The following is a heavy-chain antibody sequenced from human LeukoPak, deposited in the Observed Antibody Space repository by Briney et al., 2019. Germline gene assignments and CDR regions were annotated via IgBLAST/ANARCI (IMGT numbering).Heavy chain of an antibody. D-gene: IGHD6-13*01. CDR2: ISSSGSTI. V-gene: IGHV3-11*04. J-gene: IGHJ6*03. CDR1: GFTFSDYY. Sequence: GGSLRLSCAASGFTFSDYYMSWIRQAPGKGLEWVSYISSSGSTIYYADSVKGRFTISRDNAKNSLYLQMNSLRAEDTAVYYCARDNVTAEYSSSWYWGAHYYYYYYMDVWGKGTTVTISS. CDR3: ARDNVTAEYSSSWYWGAHYYYYYYMDV.